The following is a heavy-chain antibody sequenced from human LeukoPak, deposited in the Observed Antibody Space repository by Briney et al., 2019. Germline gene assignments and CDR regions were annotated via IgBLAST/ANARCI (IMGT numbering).Heavy chain of an antibody. D-gene: IGHD6-13*01. CDR1: GGSISSGGYY. V-gene: IGHV4-30-2*01. CDR2: IYHSGST. Sequence: SETLSPTCTVSGGSISSGGYYWSWIRQPPGKGLEWIGYIYHSGSTYYNPSLKSRVTISVDRSKNQFSLKLSSVTAADTAVYYCASTYSSSWSSFDYWGQGTLVTVSS. J-gene: IGHJ4*02. CDR3: ASTYSSSWSSFDY.